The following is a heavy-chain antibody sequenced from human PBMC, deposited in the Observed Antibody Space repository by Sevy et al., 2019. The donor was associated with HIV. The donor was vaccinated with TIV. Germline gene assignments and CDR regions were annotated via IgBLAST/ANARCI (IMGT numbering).Heavy chain of an antibody. Sequence: GGSLRLSCAASGFTFSSYAMHWVRQAPGKGLEWVAVISYDGSNKYYADSVKGRFTIFRDNSKNTLYLQMNSLRAEDTAVYYCAREWGYCSGGSCYRYYYYYGMDVWGQGTTVTVSS. CDR2: ISYDGSNK. V-gene: IGHV3-30*04. D-gene: IGHD2-15*01. CDR1: GFTFSSYA. CDR3: AREWGYCSGGSCYRYYYYYGMDV. J-gene: IGHJ6*02.